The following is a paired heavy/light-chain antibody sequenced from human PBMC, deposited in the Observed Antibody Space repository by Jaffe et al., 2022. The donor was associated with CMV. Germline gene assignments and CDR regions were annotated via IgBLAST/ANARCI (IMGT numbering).Heavy chain of an antibody. CDR3: AKDRYYCISLSCSGVDAFDI. CDR1: GFTFSIYA. Sequence: EVQLVESGGGLVQPGGSLRLSCAASGFTFSIYAMNWVRQAPGKGLEWVSGVSGSDGSTYYADSVKGRFTISRDISKNTLSLQMNSLRPEDTAVYYCAKDRYYCISLSCSGVDAFDIWGQGTMVTVSS. V-gene: IGHV3-23*04. J-gene: IGHJ3*02. D-gene: IGHD2-2*01. CDR2: VSGSDGST.
Light chain of an antibody. CDR2: GAS. CDR3: QQYNDWPPIT. CDR1: QSVRSN. V-gene: IGKV3-15*01. Sequence: EIVITQSPATLSVSPGERATLSCRASQSVRSNLAWYQQKPGQAPRLLMYGASTRATGIPARFSGSGSGTEFTLTISTLQSEDFAVYYCQQYNDWPPITFGQGTKLEIK. J-gene: IGKJ2*01.